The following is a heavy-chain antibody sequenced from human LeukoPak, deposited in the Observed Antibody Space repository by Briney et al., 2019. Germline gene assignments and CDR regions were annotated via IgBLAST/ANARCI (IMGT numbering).Heavy chain of an antibody. CDR1: GGSINSYY. D-gene: IGHD1-26*01. V-gene: IGHV4-59*08. CDR3: ARARYYSYDAFDI. Sequence: PSETLSLTCTVSGGSINSYYWSWIRQAPGKGLEWIGYIYYTGSTHYNPSLKSRVSMSVDTSTNQFSLKLPSVTATDTAVYYCARARYYSYDAFDIWGQGTMVTVSS. CDR2: IYYTGST. J-gene: IGHJ3*02.